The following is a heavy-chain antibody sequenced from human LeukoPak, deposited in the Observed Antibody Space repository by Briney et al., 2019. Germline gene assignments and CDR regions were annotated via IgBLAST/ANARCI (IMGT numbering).Heavy chain of an antibody. V-gene: IGHV3-23*01. CDR2: ISNSGGST. CDR1: AFTFSTYA. CDR3: ANHFYGPTDYFDY. J-gene: IGHJ4*02. Sequence: PGGSLRLSCAASAFTFSTYAMSWVRQAPGKGLEWVSGISNSGGSTPYADSVRGRFTISRDNSKNTLYLQMTSLRAEDTAVYYCANHFYGPTDYFDYWGQGTLVTVSS. D-gene: IGHD4-17*01.